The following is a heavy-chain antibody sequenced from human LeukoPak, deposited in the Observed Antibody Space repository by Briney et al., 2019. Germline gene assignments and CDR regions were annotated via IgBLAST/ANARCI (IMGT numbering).Heavy chain of an antibody. CDR1: GFTFSSYA. V-gene: IGHV3-23*01. CDR3: ASTVVTYHDAFDI. D-gene: IGHD4-23*01. J-gene: IGHJ3*02. CDR2: ISGSGGST. Sequence: GGSLRLSCAASGFTFSSYAMSWVRQAPGKGLEWVSAISGSGGSTYNADSVKGRFTISRDNSKNTLYLQMNSLRAEDTAVYYRASTVVTYHDAFDIWGQGTMVTVSS.